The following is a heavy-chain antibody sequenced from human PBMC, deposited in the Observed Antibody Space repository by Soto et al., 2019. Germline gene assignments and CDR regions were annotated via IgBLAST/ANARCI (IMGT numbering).Heavy chain of an antibody. V-gene: IGHV3-30*03. CDR3: ARYSGKYQGPIDY. CDR2: ISYDGSNK. Sequence: QVQLVESRGGVVQPGRSLRLSCAASGFTFSHYGIHWVRQAPGKGLEWLAVISYDGSNKHYADSVKGRFTVSRDNSKNTLYLQMNSLRAEDTAVYFCARYSGKYQGPIDYWGQGTLVTVSS. CDR1: GFTFSHYG. J-gene: IGHJ4*02. D-gene: IGHD1-26*01.